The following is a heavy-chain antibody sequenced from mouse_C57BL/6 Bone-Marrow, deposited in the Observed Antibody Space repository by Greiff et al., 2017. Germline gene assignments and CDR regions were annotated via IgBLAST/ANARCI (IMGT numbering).Heavy chain of an antibody. CDR1: GFTFSDYY. J-gene: IGHJ4*01. CDR2: ISNGGGST. V-gene: IGHV5-12*01. CDR3: ARNGSSYLDY. Sequence: DVMLVESGGGLVQPGGSLKLSCAASGFTFSDYYMYWVRQTPEKRLEWVAYISNGGGSTYYPDTVKGRFTISRDNAKNTLYLQMSRLKSEDTAMYYCARNGSSYLDYWGQGTSVTVSS. D-gene: IGHD1-1*01.